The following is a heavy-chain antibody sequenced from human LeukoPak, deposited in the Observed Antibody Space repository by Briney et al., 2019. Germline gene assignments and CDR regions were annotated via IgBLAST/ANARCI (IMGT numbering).Heavy chain of an antibody. CDR1: GGSISSYY. Sequence: KPSETLSLTCTVSGGSISSYYWSWIRQPPGKGLEFIGYIYYSGSTNYNPSLKSRVTISIDTSKNQFSLKLSSVTAADTAVYYCARTDYDILTQLGGLFDYWGQGTLVTVSS. V-gene: IGHV4-59*12. D-gene: IGHD3-9*01. CDR3: ARTDYDILTQLGGLFDY. CDR2: IYYSGST. J-gene: IGHJ4*02.